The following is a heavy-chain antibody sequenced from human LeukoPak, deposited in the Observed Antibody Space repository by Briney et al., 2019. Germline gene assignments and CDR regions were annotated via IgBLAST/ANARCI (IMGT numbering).Heavy chain of an antibody. D-gene: IGHD3-3*01. V-gene: IGHV3-9*01. CDR3: AKDIFWKGGGMSDAFDI. J-gene: IGHJ3*02. CDR1: GFTFDDYA. Sequence: GGSLRLSCAASGFTFDDYAMHWVRQAPGKGLEWVLGISWNSGSIGYADSVKGRFTISGDNAKNSLYLQMNSLRAEDTALYYCAKDIFWKGGGMSDAFDIWGQGTMVTVSS. CDR2: ISWNSGSI.